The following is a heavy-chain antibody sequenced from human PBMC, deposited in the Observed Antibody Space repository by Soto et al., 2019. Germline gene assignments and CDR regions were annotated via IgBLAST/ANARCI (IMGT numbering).Heavy chain of an antibody. Sequence: EVQLVESGGGLVQPGGSLRLSCAASGFTFSDHYMDWVRQAPGKGLEWVGRIRNKANSYTTKYAASVKGRFTISRDDSKNSLYLQMNSLKTEYTAVYYCARDRGCDPGIQHWGQGTLVTVSS. V-gene: IGHV3-72*01. CDR2: IRNKANSYTT. CDR3: ARDRGCDPGIQH. CDR1: GFTFSDHY. D-gene: IGHD3-10*01. J-gene: IGHJ1*01.